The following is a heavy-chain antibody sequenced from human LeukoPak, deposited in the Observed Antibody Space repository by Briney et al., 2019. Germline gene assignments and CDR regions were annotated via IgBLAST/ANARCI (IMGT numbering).Heavy chain of an antibody. D-gene: IGHD3-10*01. V-gene: IGHV3-30*18. CDR1: GFTFSSYG. J-gene: IGHJ4*02. CDR2: ISNDGNNK. Sequence: GGSLRLSCAASGFTFSSYGIHWVRQAPGKGLEWLAAISNDGNNKYYADSVKGRFTISRDNSKNTLYLQMNSLRAEDTAVYYCAKEIYFGSGSYPDYWGQGTLVIVSS. CDR3: AKEIYFGSGSYPDY.